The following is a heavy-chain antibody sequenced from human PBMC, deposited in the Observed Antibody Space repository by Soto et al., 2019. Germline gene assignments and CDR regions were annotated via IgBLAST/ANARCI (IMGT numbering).Heavy chain of an antibody. CDR2: SIPVFGTA. CDR1: GGTFRNYA. J-gene: IGHJ4*02. V-gene: IGHV1-69*01. CDR3: AIPLPKQELVRGAFDH. Sequence: QVQLVQSGAEVKKPGSSVKLSCKTSGGTFRNYAINWVRQAPGQGLEWMGGSIPVFGTANYAQTFQGRFTITADGSTSTAYRERSSLRSEDTAVYYCAIPLPKQELVRGAFDHWGQVTLVTVAS. D-gene: IGHD6-13*01.